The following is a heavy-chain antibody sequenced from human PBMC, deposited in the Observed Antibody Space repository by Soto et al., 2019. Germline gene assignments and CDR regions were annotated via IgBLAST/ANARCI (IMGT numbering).Heavy chain of an antibody. Sequence: QVQLVQSGAEVKKPGSSVKVSCKASGGTFSSYTISWVRQAPGQGLEWMGRIIPILGIANYAQKFQGRVTITADKSTSTAYMELSSLRSEDTAVYYCAYYGSGSYWDYWGQGTLVTVSS. CDR2: IIPILGIA. D-gene: IGHD3-10*01. CDR3: AYYGSGSYWDY. CDR1: GGTFSSYT. V-gene: IGHV1-69*02. J-gene: IGHJ4*02.